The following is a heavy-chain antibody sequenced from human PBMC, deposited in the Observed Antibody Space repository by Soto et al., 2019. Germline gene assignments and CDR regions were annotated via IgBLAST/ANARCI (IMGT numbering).Heavy chain of an antibody. CDR3: ARDFRAVTRRDGMDV. J-gene: IGHJ6*02. CDR1: GFTFSSYS. CDR2: ISSSSSYI. V-gene: IGHV3-21*01. Sequence: PGGSLRLSCSASGFTFSSYSMNWFRQAPGKGLEWVSSISSSSSYIYYADSVKGRFTISRDNAKNSLYLQMNSLRAEDTAVYYCARDFRAVTRRDGMDVWGQGTTVTVSS. D-gene: IGHD4-4*01.